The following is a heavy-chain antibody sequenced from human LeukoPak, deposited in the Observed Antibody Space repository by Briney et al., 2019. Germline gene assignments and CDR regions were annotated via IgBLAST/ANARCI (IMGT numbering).Heavy chain of an antibody. CDR1: GYSFSSGYF. Sequence: TTSETLSLTCTVSGYSFSSGYFWGWIRQSPGEGLDWIGIIYHSGSTYYNPSLKSRVTISVDTSKNQFSLRLSSVTAADTAVYYCARGKVWSPVYLSYWGQGTLVTVSS. J-gene: IGHJ4*02. V-gene: IGHV4-38-2*02. CDR2: IYHSGST. D-gene: IGHD3-10*01. CDR3: ARGKVWSPVYLSY.